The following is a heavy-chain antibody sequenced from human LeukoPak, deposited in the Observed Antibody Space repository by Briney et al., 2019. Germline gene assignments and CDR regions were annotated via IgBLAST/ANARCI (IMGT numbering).Heavy chain of an antibody. CDR2: INPNSGGT. CDR1: GYTLTGYY. Sequence: GASVKVSCKASGYTLTGYYMHWVRQAPGQGLEWMGRINPNSGGTNYAQKFQGRVTMTRDTSISTAYMELSRLRSDDTAVYYCARDRITMVRGVYNWFDPWGQGTLVTVSS. V-gene: IGHV1-2*06. J-gene: IGHJ5*02. CDR3: ARDRITMVRGVYNWFDP. D-gene: IGHD3-10*01.